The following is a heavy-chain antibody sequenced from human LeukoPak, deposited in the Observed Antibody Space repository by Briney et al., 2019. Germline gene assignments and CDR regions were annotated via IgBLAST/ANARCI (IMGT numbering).Heavy chain of an antibody. CDR3: ALRTMPPYYFDY. CDR2: IYYSGGT. V-gene: IGHV4-39*01. D-gene: IGHD2-2*01. Sequence: PSETLSLTCTVSGGSITSSNYYWGWIRQPPGKGLEWIGSIYYSGGTYYNPSLTSRVTISVDTSKNQCSLKLGSVTAADTALYYCALRTMPPYYFDYWGQGTLVTVSS. J-gene: IGHJ4*02. CDR1: GGSITSSNYY.